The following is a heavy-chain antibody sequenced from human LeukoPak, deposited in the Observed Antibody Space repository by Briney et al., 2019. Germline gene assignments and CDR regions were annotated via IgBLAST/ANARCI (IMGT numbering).Heavy chain of an antibody. Sequence: GGSLRLSCTASGFTFGDYAMSWVRQAPGKGLEWVGFIRSKAYGGTTEYAASVKGRFTISRDDSKSIAYLQMSSLKTEDTAVYYCTFDYYDSSGYYYGFDYWGQGTLVTVSS. CDR3: TFDYYDSSGYYYGFDY. CDR1: GFTFGDYA. V-gene: IGHV3-49*04. D-gene: IGHD3-22*01. J-gene: IGHJ4*02. CDR2: IRSKAYGGTT.